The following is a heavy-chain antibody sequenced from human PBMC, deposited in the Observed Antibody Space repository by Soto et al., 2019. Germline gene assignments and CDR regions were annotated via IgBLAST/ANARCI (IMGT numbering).Heavy chain of an antibody. V-gene: IGHV1-46*01. CDR3: ARDNRAAVGGNFDY. CDR2: INPSGGST. D-gene: IGHD6-13*01. Sequence: KVSCKASGYTFTSCNMHWVRQAPGQGLEWMGMINPSGGSTTYAQKFQGRVTMTRDTSTSTVYMELNSLRSEDTAVYYCARDNRAAVGGNFDYWGQGTLVTVS. CDR1: GYTFTSCN. J-gene: IGHJ4*02.